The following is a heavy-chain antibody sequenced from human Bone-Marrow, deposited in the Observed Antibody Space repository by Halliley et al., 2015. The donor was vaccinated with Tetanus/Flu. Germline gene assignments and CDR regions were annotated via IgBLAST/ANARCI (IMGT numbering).Heavy chain of an antibody. CDR2: MSYSGST. V-gene: IGHV4-59*01. D-gene: IGHD2-15*01. J-gene: IGHJ4*02. CDR3: ARSIAFYFDH. Sequence: EWIGSMSYSGSTNYNPSLKSRITMSIDTSKNQFSLKLSFVTAADTAIYYCARSIAFYFDHWGQGTLVTASS.